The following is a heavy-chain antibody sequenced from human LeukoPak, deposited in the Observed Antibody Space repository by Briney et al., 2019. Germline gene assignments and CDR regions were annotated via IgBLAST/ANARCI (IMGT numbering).Heavy chain of an antibody. V-gene: IGHV1-2*02. CDR1: GYTFTGYY. J-gene: IGHJ6*02. CDR2: INPNSGGT. CDR3: ASRSYDISGYSYYYYYYGMDV. Sequence: GASVKVSCKASGYTFTGYYMHWVRQAPGQGLEWMGWINPNSGGTNYAQKFQGRVTMARDTSISTAYMELSRLRSDDTAVYCCASRSYDISGYSYYYYYYGMDVWGQGTTVTVSS. D-gene: IGHD3-22*01.